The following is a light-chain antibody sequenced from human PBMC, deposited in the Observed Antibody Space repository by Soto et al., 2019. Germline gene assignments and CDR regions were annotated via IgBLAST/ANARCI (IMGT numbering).Light chain of an antibody. Sequence: DIQMTQSPSTLSASVGDRVTITCRASQSISSWLAWYQQKPGKAPNLLIYKASSLESGVPSRFSGSGSGTEFTLLISSLQPADVAATYCRQYNSYSRTFGQGTKVEIK. J-gene: IGKJ1*01. CDR1: QSISSW. CDR3: RQYNSYSRT. CDR2: KAS. V-gene: IGKV1-5*03.